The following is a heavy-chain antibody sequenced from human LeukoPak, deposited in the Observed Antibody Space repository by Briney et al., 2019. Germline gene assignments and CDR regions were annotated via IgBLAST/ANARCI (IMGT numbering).Heavy chain of an antibody. J-gene: IGHJ3*02. CDR2: ISAYNGNT. Sequence: ASVKVSCKASGYTFTSYGISWVRQAPGLGLEWMGWISAYNGNTNYTQKLQGRVTMTTDTSTSTAYMELRSLRSDDMAVYYCARSCSSTSCSDAFDIWGQGTMVTVSS. V-gene: IGHV1-18*03. D-gene: IGHD2-2*01. CDR1: GYTFTSYG. CDR3: ARSCSSTSCSDAFDI.